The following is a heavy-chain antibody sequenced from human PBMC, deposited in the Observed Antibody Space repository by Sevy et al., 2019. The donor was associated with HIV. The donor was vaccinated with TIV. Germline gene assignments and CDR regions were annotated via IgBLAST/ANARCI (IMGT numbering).Heavy chain of an antibody. CDR2: ISAYNGNT. CDR1: GYTFTSYC. CDR3: ARDGYLGTESYYFDY. V-gene: IGHV1-18*01. J-gene: IGHJ4*02. Sequence: ASVKVSCKASGYTFTSYCISWVRQAPGQGLEWMGWISAYNGNTNYAQKLQGRVTMTTDTSTSTAYMELRSLRSDDTAVYYCARDGYLGTESYYFDYWGQGTLVTVSS. D-gene: IGHD7-27*01.